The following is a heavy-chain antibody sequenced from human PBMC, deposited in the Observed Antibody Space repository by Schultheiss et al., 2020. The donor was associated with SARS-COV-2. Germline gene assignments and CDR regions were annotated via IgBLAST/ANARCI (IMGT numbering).Heavy chain of an antibody. CDR1: GGSTTNYY. J-gene: IGHJ4*02. V-gene: IGHV4-59*01. D-gene: IGHD1-26*01. CDR2: IYNGGGT. CDR3: ARENLGEWELLQEGSGFDY. Sequence: SETLSLTCSVSGGSTTNYYWSWIRQPPGKGLEWLGYIYNGGGTNFNPSLKSRVTISIDTSKNQFSLRLNSVTAADTAVYYCARENLGEWELLQEGSGFDYWGQGTLVTVSS.